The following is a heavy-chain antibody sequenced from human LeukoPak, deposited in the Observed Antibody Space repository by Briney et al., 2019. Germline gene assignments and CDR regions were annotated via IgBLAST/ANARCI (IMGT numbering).Heavy chain of an antibody. CDR3: ARDRVYGEERYFDL. V-gene: IGHV3-48*01. CDR2: ISSSSSTI. J-gene: IGHJ2*01. D-gene: IGHD4-17*01. CDR1: GFTFSSYS. Sequence: PGGSLRLSCAASGFTFSSYSMNWVRQAPGKGLEWVSYISSSSSTIYYADSVKGRFTISRENAKNSLYLQMNSLRAGDTAVYYCARDRVYGEERYFDLWGRGTLVTVSS.